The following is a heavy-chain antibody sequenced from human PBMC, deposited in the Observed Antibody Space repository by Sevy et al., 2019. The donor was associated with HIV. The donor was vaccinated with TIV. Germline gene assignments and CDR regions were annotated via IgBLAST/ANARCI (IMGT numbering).Heavy chain of an antibody. CDR2: INQDGSEK. Sequence: GGSLRLSCAVSGFTFSSYWMSWVRQAPRKGLERVANINQDGSEKYYVDSVKGRFTISRDSAKNSVYVQMNSLRDEDTGVYYCVRDRSSSWLDSWGQGTLVTVSS. J-gene: IGHJ5*01. CDR1: GFTFSSYW. CDR3: VRDRSSSWLDS. D-gene: IGHD6-13*01. V-gene: IGHV3-7*01.